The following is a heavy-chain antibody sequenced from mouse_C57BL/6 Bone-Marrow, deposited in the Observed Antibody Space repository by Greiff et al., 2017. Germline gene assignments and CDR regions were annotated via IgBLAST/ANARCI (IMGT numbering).Heavy chain of an antibody. CDR3: TTAMTTGVADY. J-gene: IGHJ2*01. CDR1: GFNIKDDY. Sequence: EVKLQESGAELVRPGASVKLSCTASGFNIKDDYMHWVKQRPEQGLEWIGWIDPENGDTEYASKFQGKATITADTSSNTAYLQLSSLTSEDTAVYYCTTAMTTGVADYWGQGTTLTVSS. V-gene: IGHV14-4*01. CDR2: IDPENGDT. D-gene: IGHD1-1*01.